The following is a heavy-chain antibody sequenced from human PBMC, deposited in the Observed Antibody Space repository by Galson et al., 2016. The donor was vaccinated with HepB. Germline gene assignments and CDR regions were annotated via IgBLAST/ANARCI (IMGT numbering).Heavy chain of an antibody. V-gene: IGHV3-23*01. CDR3: AKEVGTVHPSNWFDP. D-gene: IGHD1-26*01. CDR2: ISRSGDAT. CDR1: GFTFSSHP. Sequence: SLRLSCAGSGFTFSSHPMNWVRQAPGKGLEWVSAISRSGDATYYADSVKGRFTIFRDNSKDTLYLQMNSLRAEDTAVYYCAKEVGTVHPSNWFDPWGQGTLVTVSS. J-gene: IGHJ5*02.